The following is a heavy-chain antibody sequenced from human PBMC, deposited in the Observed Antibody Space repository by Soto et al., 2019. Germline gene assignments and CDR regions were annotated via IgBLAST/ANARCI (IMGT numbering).Heavy chain of an antibody. J-gene: IGHJ6*02. CDR1: GGSITDYY. CDR3: ASGGYYYYGMDV. D-gene: IGHD3-10*01. Sequence: SETLSLTCAVSGGSITDYYWSWIRQPPGKGLEWIGYIYHGGSANYSPSLKSRVTISLNTSKSQFYMTLTSVTAADTAVYYCASGGYYYYGMDVWGQGTTVTVSS. V-gene: IGHV4-59*12. CDR2: IYHGGSA.